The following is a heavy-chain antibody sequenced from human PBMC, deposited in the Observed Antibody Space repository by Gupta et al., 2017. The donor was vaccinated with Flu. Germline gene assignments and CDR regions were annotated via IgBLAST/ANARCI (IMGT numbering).Heavy chain of an antibody. V-gene: IGHV3-15*05. J-gene: IGHJ4*02. Sequence: EVRLVAAGGGLVKPGGSLRVSCATCGLTFTNAWMTWVRQAPGKGLEWVGRIKSETEGGTTDIAAPVKGRFRISRDDSKNMVFLQMDSLKIEDTAVYYCVTGVIGFKYWGQGTLVAASS. D-gene: IGHD2/OR15-2a*01. CDR3: VTGVIGFKY. CDR2: IKSETEGGTT. CDR1: GLTFTNAW.